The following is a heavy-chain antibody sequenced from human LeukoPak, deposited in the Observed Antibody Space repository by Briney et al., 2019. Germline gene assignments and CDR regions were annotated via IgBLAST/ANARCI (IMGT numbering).Heavy chain of an antibody. CDR3: ARGENNYGYYYFDY. CDR2: ISRSSNYI. J-gene: IGHJ4*02. CDR1: GFTFSSYS. V-gene: IGHV3-21*01. D-gene: IGHD5-24*01. Sequence: GGSLRLSCAASGFTFSSYSMNWVRQAPGKGLEWVSSISRSSNYIYYADSVKGRFTISRDNAKNSLYLQINSLRAEDTSVYYCARGENNYGYYYFDYWGQGTLVTVSP.